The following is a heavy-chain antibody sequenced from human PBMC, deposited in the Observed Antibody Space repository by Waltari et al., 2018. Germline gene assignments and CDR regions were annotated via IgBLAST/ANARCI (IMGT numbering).Heavy chain of an antibody. CDR2: IIPIFGTA. CDR3: ARTYDFWSGFLNYYGMDV. J-gene: IGHJ6*02. V-gene: IGHV1-69*08. Sequence: QVQLVQSGAEVKKPGSSVKVSCKASGGTFSSYAISWVRQAPGQGLEWMGRIIPIFGTANYAKKFQGRVTITADKSTSTAYMELSSLRSEDTAVYYCARTYDFWSGFLNYYGMDVWGQGTTVTVSS. CDR1: GGTFSSYA. D-gene: IGHD3-3*01.